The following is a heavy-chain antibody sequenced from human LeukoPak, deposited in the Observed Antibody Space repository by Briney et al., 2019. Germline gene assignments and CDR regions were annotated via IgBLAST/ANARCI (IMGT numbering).Heavy chain of an antibody. D-gene: IGHD4-23*01. Sequence: GGSLRLSCAASGFTFSDYYMSWIRQAPGKGLEWVSYISGSGSTVYYAASVRGRFTISRDNAKNSLFLQMNSLRAEDTAVYYCARDPGNSDPGDWFDSWGQGTLVTVSS. V-gene: IGHV3-11*01. CDR2: ISGSGSTV. J-gene: IGHJ5*01. CDR1: GFTFSDYY. CDR3: ARDPGNSDPGDWFDS.